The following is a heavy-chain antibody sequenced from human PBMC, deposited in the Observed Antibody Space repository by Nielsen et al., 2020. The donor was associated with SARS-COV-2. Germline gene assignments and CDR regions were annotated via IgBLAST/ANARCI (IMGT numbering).Heavy chain of an antibody. J-gene: IGHJ4*02. CDR1: GFTFSSYS. D-gene: IGHD3-10*01. V-gene: IGHV3-21*04. CDR2: ISSSSSYI. Sequence: GGSLRLSCAASGFTFSSYSMNWVRQAPGKGLEWVSSISSSSSYIYYADSVKGRFTISRDNSKNTLYLQMNSLRAEDTAVYYCAKSMVRGVTFDYWGQGTLVTVSS. CDR3: AKSMVRGVTFDY.